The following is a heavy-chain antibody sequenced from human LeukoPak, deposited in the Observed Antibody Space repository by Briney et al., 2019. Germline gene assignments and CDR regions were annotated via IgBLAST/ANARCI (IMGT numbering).Heavy chain of an antibody. V-gene: IGHV4-4*07. D-gene: IGHD6-25*01. Sequence: SQTLSLTCTVAGGSISTFYWTWIRQPAGKGLEWIGRINNSGSTNYNPSLRSRVSMSVDRSKNQFSVTLSSVTAADTAVYFCAREGGDPRWLDPWGQGTLVTVSS. J-gene: IGHJ5*02. CDR1: GGSISTFY. CDR2: INNSGST. CDR3: AREGGDPRWLDP.